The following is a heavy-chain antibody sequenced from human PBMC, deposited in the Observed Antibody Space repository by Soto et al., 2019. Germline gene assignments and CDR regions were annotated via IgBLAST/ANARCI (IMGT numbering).Heavy chain of an antibody. CDR3: ARYPPGSFEY. CDR2: IYYTGST. D-gene: IGHD1-1*01. J-gene: IGHJ4*02. CDR1: GGSISGYY. V-gene: IGHV4-59*08. Sequence: TSETLSLTCTVSGGSISGYYWSWFRQPPGKGLEWIGNIYYTGSTTYNPSFRSRITMSADTSKNQFSLRLSSVTAADTAVYYCARYPPGSFEYWGQGTLVTVSS.